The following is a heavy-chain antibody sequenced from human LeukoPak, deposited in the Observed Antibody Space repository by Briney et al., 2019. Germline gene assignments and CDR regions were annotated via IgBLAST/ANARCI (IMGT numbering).Heavy chain of an antibody. J-gene: IGHJ4*02. CDR1: GGSISSYY. D-gene: IGHD6-19*01. CDR2: IYYSGST. CDR3: ATDGSSGWYYFDY. Sequence: SETLSLTCTVAGGSISSYYWSWIRQPPGKGLEWIGYIYYSGSTNYNPSLKSRVTISVDTSKNQFSLALSSLTTADTAVYYCATDGSSGWYYFDYCGQGTLVTVSS. V-gene: IGHV4-59*01.